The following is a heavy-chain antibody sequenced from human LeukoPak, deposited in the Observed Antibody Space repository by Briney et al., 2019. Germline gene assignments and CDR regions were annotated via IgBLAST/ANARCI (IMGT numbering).Heavy chain of an antibody. J-gene: IGHJ4*02. CDR3: ARDRLTSGSYFFDY. D-gene: IGHD1-26*01. CDR2: ISGRSSTI. Sequence: PGGSLRLSCAASAFTFSDYSMNWVRQAPGKGLEWLSYISGRSSTIYYADSVRGRLTISRDNAKNSMYLQMNSLRAEDTAVYYCARDRLTSGSYFFDYWGQGTLVTVSS. V-gene: IGHV3-48*01. CDR1: AFTFSDYS.